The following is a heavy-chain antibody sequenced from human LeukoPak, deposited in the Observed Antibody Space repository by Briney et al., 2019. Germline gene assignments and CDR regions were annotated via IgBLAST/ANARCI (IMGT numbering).Heavy chain of an antibody. CDR1: GFTFSSYW. Sequence: PGGSLRLSCAASGFTFSSYWMSWVRQAPGKGLEWVANIKEDGSVKYYVDSVKGRFTVSRDNAKNSHYPQMNSLRAEDTAVYYCARIGYSSSSFDYWGQGTLVTVSS. CDR2: IKEDGSVK. V-gene: IGHV3-7*01. D-gene: IGHD6-6*01. J-gene: IGHJ4*02. CDR3: ARIGYSSSSFDY.